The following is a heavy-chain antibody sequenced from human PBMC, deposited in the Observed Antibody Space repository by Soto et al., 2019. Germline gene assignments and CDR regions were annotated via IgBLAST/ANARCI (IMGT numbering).Heavy chain of an antibody. CDR2: INPKSGGT. CDR1: GYTFTVYY. D-gene: IGHD2-15*01. Sequence: ASVKVYCKASGYTFTVYYMHWVRQAPGQGLEWMGWINPKSGGTMYPQKFQGRVTMTWDTSISTAYMALTRLRSDDAAVYYCARVGGVAARTFDYWGQGTVVTVSS. V-gene: IGHV1-2*02. J-gene: IGHJ4*02. CDR3: ARVGGVAARTFDY.